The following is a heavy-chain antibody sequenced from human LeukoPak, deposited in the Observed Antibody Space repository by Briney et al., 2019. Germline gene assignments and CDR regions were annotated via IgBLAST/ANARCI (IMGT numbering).Heavy chain of an antibody. CDR2: VDPEDGET. J-gene: IGHJ4*02. CDR1: GYTFADYY. Sequence: ASVKISCKVSGYTFADYYMHCVQQSPGKGLEWMGLVDPEDGETIYAEKFQGRVTITADTSTDTAEMELSSLRCEDTAVYCCATDQKGALLPFDYWGQGTLVTVSS. CDR3: ATDQKGALLPFDY. V-gene: IGHV1-69-2*01. D-gene: IGHD2-15*01.